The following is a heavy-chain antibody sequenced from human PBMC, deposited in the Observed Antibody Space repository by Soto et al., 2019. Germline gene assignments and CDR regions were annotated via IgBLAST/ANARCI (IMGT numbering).Heavy chain of an antibody. CDR3: ARAVGPPPFFDY. CDR1: GFTVSSNY. Sequence: PGGSLRLSCAASGFTVSSNYMSWVRQAPGKGLEWVSVIYSGGSTYCADSVKGRFTISRDNSKNTLYLQMNSLRAEDTAVYYCARAVGPPPFFDYWGQGTLVTVSS. V-gene: IGHV3-66*01. D-gene: IGHD1-26*01. CDR2: IYSGGST. J-gene: IGHJ4*02.